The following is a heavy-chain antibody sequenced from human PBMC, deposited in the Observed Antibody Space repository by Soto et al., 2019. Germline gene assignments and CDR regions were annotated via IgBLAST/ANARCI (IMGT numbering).Heavy chain of an antibody. V-gene: IGHV3-73*01. J-gene: IGHJ4*02. CDR1: GFTFSDSA. D-gene: IGHD7-27*01. Sequence: EVQLVESGGGLVQPGGSLKLSCAASGFTFSDSAMHWVRQASGKGLEWVGRIRSKANSYATSYDASVRGRFTISRDDSQNTVYLQMNSLKTEDAAVYYWTKRGKTGDVSDYWGQGTLVTVSS. CDR2: IRSKANSYAT. CDR3: TKRGKTGDVSDY.